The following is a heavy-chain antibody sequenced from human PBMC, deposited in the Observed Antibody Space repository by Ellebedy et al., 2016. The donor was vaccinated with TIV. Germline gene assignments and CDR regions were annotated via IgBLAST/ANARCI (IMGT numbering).Heavy chain of an antibody. CDR3: AREPSYCSSVSCYTGYDS. V-gene: IGHV3-30*03. CDR1: GFTFSSYG. Sequence: GESLKISXAASGFTFSSYGMYWVRQAPGKGLEWVAVISYDGNDKVYADSVKGRFTISRDNAKNSLYLQMNSLRAEDSAVYYCAREPSYCSSVSCYTGYDSWGQGTLVTVSS. D-gene: IGHD2-2*02. J-gene: IGHJ4*02. CDR2: ISYDGNDK.